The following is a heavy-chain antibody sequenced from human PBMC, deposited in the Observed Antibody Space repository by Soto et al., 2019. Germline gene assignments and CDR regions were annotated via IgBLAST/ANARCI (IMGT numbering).Heavy chain of an antibody. Sequence: SVKVSCKASGYTFTYRYLHWVRQAPGQALEWMGWITPFNGNTNYAQKFQDRVTITRDRSMSTAYMELSSLRSEDTAMYYCARSAVYSSSYYGMDVWVQGTTVTVSS. J-gene: IGHJ6*02. D-gene: IGHD6-6*01. CDR2: ITPFNGNT. CDR1: GYTFTYRY. V-gene: IGHV1-45*02. CDR3: ARSAVYSSSYYGMDV.